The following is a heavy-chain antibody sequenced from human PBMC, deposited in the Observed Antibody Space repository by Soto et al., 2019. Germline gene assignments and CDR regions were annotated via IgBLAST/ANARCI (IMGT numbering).Heavy chain of an antibody. D-gene: IGHD3-16*02. J-gene: IGHJ4*02. CDR2: LTDTGGAT. Sequence: EVQLLESGGGLVQPGGSLRLSCAASGVTFSSYAMSWVRQAPGKGLEWVSSLTDTGGATYNADSVKGRFTISRDNSKNTLSLHMNRLRAEDTAVYYCANLNMRSGGVIVSNYWSQGTLVNFSS. CDR3: ANLNMRSGGVIVSNY. CDR1: GVTFSSYA. V-gene: IGHV3-23*01.